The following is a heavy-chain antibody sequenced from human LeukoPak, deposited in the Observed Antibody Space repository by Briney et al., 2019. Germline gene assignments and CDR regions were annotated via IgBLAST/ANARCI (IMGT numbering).Heavy chain of an antibody. D-gene: IGHD4-17*01. Sequence: HPGGSLRLSCAASGFIFRTYWMSWLRQAPGKGLEWVANIKDDGSGKYYVDSVKGRFTISRDNAKNSLYLQMNSLRAEDTAVYYCARADHGDYGGGYMDVWGKGTTVTVSS. J-gene: IGHJ6*03. CDR2: IKDDGSGK. CDR1: GFIFRTYW. V-gene: IGHV3-7*01. CDR3: ARADHGDYGGGYMDV.